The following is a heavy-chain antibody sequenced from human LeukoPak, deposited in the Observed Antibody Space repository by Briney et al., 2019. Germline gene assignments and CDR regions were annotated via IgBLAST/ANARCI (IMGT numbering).Heavy chain of an antibody. Sequence: PSQTLSLTCTVSGGSISSGGYYWSWIRQPPGKGLEWIGYIYHSGSTYYNPSLKSRVTISVDRSKNQFSLKLSSVTAADTAVYYCACWELLSPFDYWGQGTLVTVSS. V-gene: IGHV4-30-2*01. D-gene: IGHD1-26*01. CDR2: IYHSGST. CDR1: GGSISSGGYY. CDR3: ACWELLSPFDY. J-gene: IGHJ4*02.